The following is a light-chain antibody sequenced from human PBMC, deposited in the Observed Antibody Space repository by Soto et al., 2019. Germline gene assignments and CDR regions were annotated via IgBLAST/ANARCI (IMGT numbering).Light chain of an antibody. Sequence: QSVLTQPPSVSGTPGQRVTISCSGSNSNIGKKYVYWYQQLSGTAPKLLMYRNNQRPSGVPDRFSGSKSGTSASLAISGLRSEDEADYYCAAWDDCVTGPAFGGGTKLTVL. V-gene: IGLV1-47*01. CDR3: AAWDDCVTGPA. CDR2: RNN. CDR1: NSNIGKKY. J-gene: IGLJ2*01.